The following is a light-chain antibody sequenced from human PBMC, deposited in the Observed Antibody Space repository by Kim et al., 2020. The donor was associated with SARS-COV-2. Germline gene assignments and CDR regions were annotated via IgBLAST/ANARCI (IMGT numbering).Light chain of an antibody. J-gene: IGKJ4*01. CDR2: DTF. Sequence: LSPGERATLSCRASQSVNNYLAGYQQKPGQPPRLLIYDTFNRATGIPARFSGSGSGTDFTLTISTLEPEDFAFYYCQQRNNWPPTFGGGTKVDIK. V-gene: IGKV3-11*01. CDR3: QQRNNWPPT. CDR1: QSVNNY.